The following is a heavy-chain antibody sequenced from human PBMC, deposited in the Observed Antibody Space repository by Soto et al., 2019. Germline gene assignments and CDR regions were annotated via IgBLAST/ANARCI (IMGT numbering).Heavy chain of an antibody. CDR2: ISSSGSTI. CDR3: AIMRDGYNPFDY. V-gene: IGHV3-11*01. D-gene: IGHD5-12*01. Sequence: PGGSLRLSCAASGFTFSDYYMSWIRPAPGKGLEWVSYISSSGSTIYYADSVKGRFTISRDNAKNSLYLQMNSLRAEDTAVYYCAIMRDGYNPFDYWGQGTLVTVSS. CDR1: GFTFSDYY. J-gene: IGHJ4*02.